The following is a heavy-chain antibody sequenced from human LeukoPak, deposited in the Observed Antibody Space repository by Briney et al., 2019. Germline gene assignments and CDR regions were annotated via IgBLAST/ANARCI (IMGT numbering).Heavy chain of an antibody. D-gene: IGHD3-10*01. V-gene: IGHV5-10-1*01. CDR1: GYSFTTYW. CDR2: IDPSDSYT. Sequence: KHGESLKISCKGSGYSFTTYWITWVRQMPGKGLEWMGTIDPSDSYTNYSPSFQGHVSISVDKSISTAYLQWSSLKASDTAMYYCARHLYGSVTYNVDYWGQGTLVTGSS. J-gene: IGHJ4*02. CDR3: ARHLYGSVTYNVDY.